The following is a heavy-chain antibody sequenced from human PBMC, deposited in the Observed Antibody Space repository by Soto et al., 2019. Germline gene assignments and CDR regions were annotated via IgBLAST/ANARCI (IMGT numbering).Heavy chain of an antibody. J-gene: IGHJ4*02. CDR3: ARSDHGPGSYGMIDY. CDR2: IYYSGST. D-gene: IGHD3-10*01. Sequence: SETLSLTCTVSGGSISSYYWSWIRQPPGKGLEWIGYIYYSGSTNYNPSLKSRVTISVDTSKNQFSLKLSSVTAADTAVYYCARSDHGPGSYGMIDYWGQGALVTVSS. CDR1: GGSISSYY. V-gene: IGHV4-59*01.